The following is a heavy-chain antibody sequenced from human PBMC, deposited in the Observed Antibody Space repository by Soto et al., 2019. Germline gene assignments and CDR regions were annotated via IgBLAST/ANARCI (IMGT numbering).Heavy chain of an antibody. J-gene: IGHJ6*02. Sequence: GGSLRLSCATSGFTFSPYWMHWVRQAPGMGLMWVSRINHDGSDTIYADSVRGRFIVSRDNAQNTVYLQMNSLTVEDTAVYYCARDRFWTTVTTAGGDYYYGMDVWGQGTTVTVSS. CDR3: ARDRFWTTVTTAGGDYYYGMDV. D-gene: IGHD4-17*01. CDR2: INHDGSDT. V-gene: IGHV3-74*01. CDR1: GFTFSPYW.